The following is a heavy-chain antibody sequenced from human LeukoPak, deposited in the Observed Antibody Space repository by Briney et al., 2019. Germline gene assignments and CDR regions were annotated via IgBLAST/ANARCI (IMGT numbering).Heavy chain of an antibody. D-gene: IGHD2-21*02. CDR1: GFTFSSHA. CDR2: ISSSGDST. V-gene: IGHV3-23*01. Sequence: GGSLRLSCAASGFTFSSHAMSWVRQAPGKGLEWVSGISSSGDSTHYADSVKGQFTISRDNSRNTLYLQIDSLSAEDTAVYYCAKTNRAYCGGDCYPGYFDCWGQGTLVTVSS. J-gene: IGHJ4*02. CDR3: AKTNRAYCGGDCYPGYFDC.